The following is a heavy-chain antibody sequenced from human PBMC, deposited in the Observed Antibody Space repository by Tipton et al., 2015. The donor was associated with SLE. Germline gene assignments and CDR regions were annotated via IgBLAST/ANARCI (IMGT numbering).Heavy chain of an antibody. CDR1: GDYVSSGSYY. CDR3: ARWWGSTHFDY. J-gene: IGHJ4*02. Sequence: TLSLTCTVSGDYVSSGSYYWSWIRQPPGKELEWIGYIFSSVNTDYNPSLKGTNYNPSLKSRVSISVDTSKNQFSLKLTSVTAADTAVYYCARWWGSTHFDYWGQGTLVTVSS. CDR2: IFSSVNTDYNPSLKGT. D-gene: IGHD2-15*01. V-gene: IGHV4-61*01.